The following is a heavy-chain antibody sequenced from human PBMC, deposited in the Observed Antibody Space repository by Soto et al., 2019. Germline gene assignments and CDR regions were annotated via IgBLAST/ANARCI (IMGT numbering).Heavy chain of an antibody. CDR1: GFNLRGYG. Sequence: EVQLVESGGDLVHPGGTLSLSCAAPGFNLRGYGMTWVRQAPGKGLAGVANLNQTGDERYYVDSVKGRFTISRDHAQNLVFLQMSSLGVADTAVYYCARGRHPYSGTNYEDFHYWGQGTLVIVSS. V-gene: IGHV3-7*01. CDR3: ARGRHPYSGTNYEDFHY. CDR2: LNQTGDER. D-gene: IGHD1-26*01. J-gene: IGHJ4*02.